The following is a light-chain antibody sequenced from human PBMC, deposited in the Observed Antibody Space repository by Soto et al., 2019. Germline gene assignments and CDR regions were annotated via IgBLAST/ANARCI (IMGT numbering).Light chain of an antibody. V-gene: IGLV2-14*01. CDR1: SSDVGGYNY. J-gene: IGLJ1*01. CDR2: DVS. Sequence: QSVLTQPASVSGSPGQSITISCTGTSSDVGGYNYVSWYQQPPGKAPKLVIFDVSNRPSGVSNRFSGSKSGNTASLTISGLQPEDEADYYCLSYTSSTTYVFGTGTKVTVL. CDR3: LSYTSSTTYV.